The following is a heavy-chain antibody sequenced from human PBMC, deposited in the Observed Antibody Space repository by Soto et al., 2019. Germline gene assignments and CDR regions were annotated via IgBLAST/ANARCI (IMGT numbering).Heavy chain of an antibody. CDR3: AADPDRAPYYYYGMDV. J-gene: IGHJ6*02. CDR2: IVVGSGNT. CDR1: GFTFTSSA. D-gene: IGHD3-16*02. Sequence: SVKVSCKASGFTFTSSAVQWVRQARGQRLEWIGWIVVGSGNTNYAQKFQERVTITRDMSTSTAYMELSSLRSEDTAVYYCAADPDRAPYYYYGMDVWGQGTTVTVSS. V-gene: IGHV1-58*01.